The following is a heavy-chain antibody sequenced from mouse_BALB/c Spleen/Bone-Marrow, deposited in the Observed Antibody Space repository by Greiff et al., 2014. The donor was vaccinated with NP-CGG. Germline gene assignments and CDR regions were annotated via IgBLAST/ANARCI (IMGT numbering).Heavy chain of an antibody. CDR3: ARVRNWADY. Sequence: QVQLKESGAELVRPGSSVKISCKASGYAFSSYWMNWVKQRPGQGLEWIGQIYPGDGDTNYNGKFKGKATLTADKSSSTAYMQLSSLTSEDSTVYFCARVRNWADYWGQGTTLTVSS. CDR1: GYAFSSYW. V-gene: IGHV1-80*01. J-gene: IGHJ2*01. CDR2: IYPGDGDT. D-gene: IGHD4-1*01.